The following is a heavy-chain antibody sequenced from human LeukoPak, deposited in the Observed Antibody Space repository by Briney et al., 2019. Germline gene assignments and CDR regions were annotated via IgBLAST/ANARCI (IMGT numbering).Heavy chain of an antibody. V-gene: IGHV3-48*02. CDR2: ITSSSSTI. D-gene: IGHD4-17*01. CDR1: GFTFSSYN. J-gene: IGHJ4*02. Sequence: GGSLRLSFAASGFTFSSYNMNWVRQAPGKGLEWVSYITSSSSTIYYADSVKGRFTISRDNAKNSLFLQMNSLRDEDTAVYYCARDMYYGDYEIDYWGQGTLVTVSS. CDR3: ARDMYYGDYEIDY.